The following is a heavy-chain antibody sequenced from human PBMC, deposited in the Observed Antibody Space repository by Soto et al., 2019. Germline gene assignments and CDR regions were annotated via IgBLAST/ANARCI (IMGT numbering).Heavy chain of an antibody. D-gene: IGHD2-2*01. V-gene: IGHV1-3*01. Sequence: QVQLVQSGTEVKKPGASVKVSCKASGYTFTGYAIHWVRQAPGQSLEWMGWINGGNGDTKYSQKFQGRVTITRDTSASTAYMELTSLGSEDTAVYHCARGYCSSTSCQDYFDYWGQGTLVTVSS. CDR3: ARGYCSSTSCQDYFDY. CDR1: GYTFTGYA. CDR2: INGGNGDT. J-gene: IGHJ4*02.